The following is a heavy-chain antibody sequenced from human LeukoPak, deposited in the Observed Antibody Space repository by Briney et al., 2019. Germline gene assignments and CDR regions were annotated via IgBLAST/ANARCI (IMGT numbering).Heavy chain of an antibody. CDR2: ISYDATNK. CDR1: GFTFNTYA. V-gene: IGHV3-30*04. J-gene: IGHJ4*02. Sequence: GGSLRLSCAASGFTFNTYAIHWVRQAPGKGLEWVAGISYDATNKFYVDSVKGRFTISRDNSKNTLYLQMNSLRAEDTAVYYCMRDSGNSDFDYWGQGALVTVSS. D-gene: IGHD6-19*01. CDR3: MRDSGNSDFDY.